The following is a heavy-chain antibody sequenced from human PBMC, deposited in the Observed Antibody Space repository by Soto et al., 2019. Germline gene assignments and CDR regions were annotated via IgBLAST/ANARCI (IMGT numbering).Heavy chain of an antibody. Sequence: PGGSLRLSCAASGFTFSSYAMSWVRQAPGKGLEWVSAISGSGGSTYYADSVKGRFTISRDNSKNTLYLQMNSLRAEDTAVYYCATCSSTSCYAHVKTLGYWGQGTLVTVSS. J-gene: IGHJ4*02. V-gene: IGHV3-23*01. CDR1: GFTFSSYA. CDR2: ISGSGGST. D-gene: IGHD2-2*01. CDR3: ATCSSTSCYAHVKTLGY.